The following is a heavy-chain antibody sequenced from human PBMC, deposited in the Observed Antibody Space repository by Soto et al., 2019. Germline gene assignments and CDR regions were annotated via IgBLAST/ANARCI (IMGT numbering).Heavy chain of an antibody. CDR3: ARVDSGYDRLVSRTRFDP. J-gene: IGHJ5*02. D-gene: IGHD5-12*01. V-gene: IGHV4-31*03. CDR1: GGSISSGGYY. Sequence: SETLSLTCTVSGGSISSGGYYWSWIRQHPGKGLEWIGYIYYSGSTYYNPSLKSRVTISVDTSKNQFSLKLSSVTAADTAVYYCARVDSGYDRLVSRTRFDPWGQGTLVTVSS. CDR2: IYYSGST.